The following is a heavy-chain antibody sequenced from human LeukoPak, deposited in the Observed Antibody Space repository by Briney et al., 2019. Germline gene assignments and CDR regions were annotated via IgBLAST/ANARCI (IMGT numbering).Heavy chain of an antibody. CDR1: GGSISSGGYY. V-gene: IGHV4-31*03. J-gene: IGHJ4*02. CDR3: ARGRREKLDF. Sequence: SQTLSLTCTVSGGSISSGGYYWSWIRQTPGKGLEWIGENNNSGGITYNPSLNSRVTISVDASKNQFSLKLNSVTAADTAVYYCARGRREKLDFWGQGTLVTVSS. CDR2: NNNSGGI.